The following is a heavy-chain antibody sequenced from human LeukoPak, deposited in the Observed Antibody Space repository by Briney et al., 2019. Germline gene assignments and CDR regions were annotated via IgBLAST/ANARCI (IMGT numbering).Heavy chain of an antibody. Sequence: SETLSLTCTVSGGSISSGRHYWSRIRQPAGKGLEWIGRIHSSGSTNYSPSLKSRVTISVDTSKNQFSLQLSSVSAADTAVYYCARDLSSSVGAFDIWGQGTMVTVSS. J-gene: IGHJ3*02. V-gene: IGHV4-61*02. CDR1: GGSISSGRHY. CDR3: ARDLSSSVGAFDI. CDR2: IHSSGST. D-gene: IGHD6-6*01.